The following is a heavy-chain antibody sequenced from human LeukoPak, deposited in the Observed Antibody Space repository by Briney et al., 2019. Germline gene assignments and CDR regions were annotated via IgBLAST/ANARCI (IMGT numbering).Heavy chain of an antibody. CDR2: IHYSDGTT. CDR3: AKGGGRPLDDAFDI. Sequence: GGSLRLSCVASGFSFGSYGMSWFRQAPGKGLEWVSTIHYSDGTTYYADSVKGRFTVSRDNSKNTLSLQMDNLRTEGTAVYYCAKGGGRPLDDAFDIWGQETMVTVSS. CDR1: GFSFGSYG. V-gene: IGHV3-23*01. J-gene: IGHJ3*02.